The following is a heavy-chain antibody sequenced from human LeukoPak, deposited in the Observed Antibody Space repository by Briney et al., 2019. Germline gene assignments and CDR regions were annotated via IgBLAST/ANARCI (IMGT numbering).Heavy chain of an antibody. CDR3: ARGFGEKWLTRSGSDFS. Sequence: GGSLRLSCAASGFSFSSYGMHWVRQAAGKGLAWVSSISSSGSHIYYADSVKGRFTISRDNAKNSLFLQMNSLRAEDTAVYYCARGFGEKWLTRSGSDFSWGQGTLVTVSS. CDR2: ISSSGSHI. D-gene: IGHD1-26*01. CDR1: GFSFSSYG. J-gene: IGHJ5*02. V-gene: IGHV3-21*01.